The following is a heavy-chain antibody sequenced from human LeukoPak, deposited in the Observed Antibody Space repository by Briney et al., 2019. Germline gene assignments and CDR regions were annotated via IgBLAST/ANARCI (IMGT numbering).Heavy chain of an antibody. CDR2: TYYSVST. D-gene: IGHD6-19*01. CDR1: GGSISSYY. V-gene: IGHV4-59*08. Sequence: NASETLSLTCTVSGGSISSYYWSWIRQPPGKGLEWIGYTYYSVSTKYNPSLKSRVTISGDTSKNQFSLNVSSVTAADTAVYYCARHHSSGWSQFDYWGQGTLVTVSS. CDR3: ARHHSSGWSQFDY. J-gene: IGHJ4*02.